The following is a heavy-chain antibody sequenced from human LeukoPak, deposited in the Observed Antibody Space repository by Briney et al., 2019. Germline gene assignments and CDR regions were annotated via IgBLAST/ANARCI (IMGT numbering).Heavy chain of an antibody. J-gene: IGHJ6*04. CDR2: INPSGGST. CDR3: ARDVHCSGGSCYYYGMDV. V-gene: IGHV1-46*01. CDR1: GYTFTSYY. D-gene: IGHD2-15*01. Sequence: ASVKVSCKASGYTFTSYYMHWVRQAPGQGLEWMGIINPSGGSTSYAQKFQGRVTMTRDTSTSTVYMELSSRRSEDTAVYYCARDVHCSGGSCYYYGMDVWGKGTTVTVSS.